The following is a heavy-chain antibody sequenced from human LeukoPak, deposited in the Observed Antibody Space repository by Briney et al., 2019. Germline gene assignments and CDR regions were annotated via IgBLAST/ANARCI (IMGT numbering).Heavy chain of an antibody. D-gene: IGHD2-15*01. V-gene: IGHV4-39*02. CDR2: IYYSGST. CDR1: GGSISSSSYY. Sequence: SETLSLTCTVSGGSISSSSYYWGWIRQPPGKGLEWIGSIYYSGSTYYNPSLKSRVTISVDTSKNQFSLKLSSVTAADTAVYYCARDKVGYCSGGSCYPMYYFDYWGQGTLVTVSS. J-gene: IGHJ4*02. CDR3: ARDKVGYCSGGSCYPMYYFDY.